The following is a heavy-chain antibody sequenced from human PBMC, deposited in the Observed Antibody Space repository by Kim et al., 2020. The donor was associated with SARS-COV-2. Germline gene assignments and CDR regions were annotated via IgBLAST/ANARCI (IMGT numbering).Heavy chain of an antibody. J-gene: IGHJ2*01. CDR3: ARDGSPSIGYFDL. Sequence: DYARSVKGRISINAETSKSQFSLQLNSVTPEDTAVYYCARDGSPSIGYFDLWGRGTLVTVSS. D-gene: IGHD2-15*01. V-gene: IGHV6-1*01.